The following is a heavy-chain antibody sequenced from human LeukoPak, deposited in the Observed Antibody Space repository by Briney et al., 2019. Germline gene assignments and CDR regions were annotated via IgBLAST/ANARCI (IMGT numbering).Heavy chain of an antibody. V-gene: IGHV4-30-4*01. Sequence: SQTLSLTCTVSGGSISSGDYYWTWIRQPPGKGLEWIGYIYHSGSTHYNSSLKNRLTISVDTSKNQFSLKLSSVTAADTAVYYCARGLRGIMIRGAITDLNWFDAWGQGTLVIVSS. CDR1: GGSISSGDYY. CDR2: IYHSGST. D-gene: IGHD3-10*01. J-gene: IGHJ5*02. CDR3: ARGLRGIMIRGAITDLNWFDA.